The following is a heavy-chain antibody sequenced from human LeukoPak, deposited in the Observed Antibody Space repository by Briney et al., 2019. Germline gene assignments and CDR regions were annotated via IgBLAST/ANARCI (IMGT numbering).Heavy chain of an antibody. V-gene: IGHV4-39*01. J-gene: IGHJ4*02. CDR3: AIWSGYYPPY. Sequence: SETLSLTCTVSGGSITSSSYYWGWIRQPPGKGLEWIGSVYYSGSTYFNPSLKSRVTISEDTSKNQFSLKLSSVTAADTAVYYCAIWSGYYPPYWGQGTLVTVPS. CDR1: GGSITSSSYY. CDR2: VYYSGST. D-gene: IGHD3-3*01.